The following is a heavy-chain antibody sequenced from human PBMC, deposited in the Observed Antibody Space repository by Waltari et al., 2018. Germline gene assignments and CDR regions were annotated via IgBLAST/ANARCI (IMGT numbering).Heavy chain of an antibody. CDR3: VRVVPAAILDY. Sequence: QLQLQESGPGLVKPSETLSLTCTVSGGSISSSSYYWGWIRQPPGKGLEWIGSIYYSGSTYYNPSLKSRVTISVDTSKNQFSLKLSSVTAADTAVYYCVRVVPAAILDYWGQGTLVTVSS. CDR2: IYYSGST. CDR1: GGSISSSSYY. J-gene: IGHJ4*02. D-gene: IGHD2-2*02. V-gene: IGHV4-39*07.